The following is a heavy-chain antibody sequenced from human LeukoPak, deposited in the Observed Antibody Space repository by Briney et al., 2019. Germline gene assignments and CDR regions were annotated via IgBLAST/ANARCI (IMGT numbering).Heavy chain of an antibody. D-gene: IGHD6-19*01. CDR3: AKDNSPIGRGWKYYFDY. J-gene: IGHJ4*02. V-gene: IGHV3-23*01. Sequence: PSETLSLTCTVSGGSISSYYWSWVRQAPGKGLEWVSAISGSGGSTYYADSVKGRFTISRDNSKNTLYLQMNSLRAEDTAVYYCAKDNSPIGRGWKYYFDYWGQGTLVTVSS. CDR2: ISGSGGST. CDR1: GGSISSYY.